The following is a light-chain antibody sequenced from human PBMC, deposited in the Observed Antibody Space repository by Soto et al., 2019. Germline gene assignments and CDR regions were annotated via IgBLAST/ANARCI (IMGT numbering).Light chain of an antibody. J-gene: IGKJ4*01. V-gene: IGKV3-20*01. CDR2: GAS. CDR1: QSVSSSY. CDR3: QQYGSSPPLT. Sequence: PGERVTLSCRASQSVSSSYLTWYQQKPGQAPRLLIYGASTRATSIPARFSGSGSGTDFTLTISSLQPEDFAVYYCQQYGSSPPLTFGGGTKVDIK.